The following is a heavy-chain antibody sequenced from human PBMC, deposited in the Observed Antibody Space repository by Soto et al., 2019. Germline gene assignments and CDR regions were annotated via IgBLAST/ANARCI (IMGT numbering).Heavy chain of an antibody. CDR1: GGSISSGDYY. CDR3: ARGAENYDFWSGYYSSHALWYFDY. CDR2: IYYSGST. Sequence: SETLSLTCTVSGGSISSGDYYWSWIRQPPGKGLEWIGYIYYSGSTYYNPSLKSRVTISVDTSKNQFSLKLSSVTAADTAVYYCARGAENYDFWSGYYSSHALWYFDYWGQGTLVTVSS. V-gene: IGHV4-30-4*01. J-gene: IGHJ4*02. D-gene: IGHD3-3*01.